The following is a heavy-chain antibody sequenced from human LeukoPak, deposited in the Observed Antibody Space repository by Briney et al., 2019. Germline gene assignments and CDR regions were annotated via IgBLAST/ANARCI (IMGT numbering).Heavy chain of an antibody. CDR1: GCSISSYY. CDR3: ARDSRDILTGYLFGAFDI. D-gene: IGHD3-9*01. CDR2: IYYSGST. J-gene: IGHJ3*02. Sequence: SETLSLSCTGSGCSISSYYWSWIRQPPGKGLEWIGYIYYSGSTNYNPSLKSRVTISVDTSKNQYSLKLSYVTAADTAVYYCARDSRDILTGYLFGAFDIWGQGTMVTVSS. V-gene: IGHV4-59*01.